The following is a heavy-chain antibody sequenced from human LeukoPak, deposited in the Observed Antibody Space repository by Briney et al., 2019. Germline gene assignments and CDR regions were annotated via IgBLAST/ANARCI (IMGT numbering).Heavy chain of an antibody. CDR2: ISSSSSTI. D-gene: IGHD3-3*01. CDR1: GFTFSSYS. CDR3: AREGSLDFWTRDYYYYMDV. Sequence: GGSLRLSCAASGFTFSSYSMNWVRQAPGKGLEWVSYISSSSSTIYYADSVKGRFTISRDNAKNSLYLQMNSLRAEDTAVYYCAREGSLDFWTRDYYYYMDVWGKGTTVTVSS. J-gene: IGHJ6*03. V-gene: IGHV3-48*01.